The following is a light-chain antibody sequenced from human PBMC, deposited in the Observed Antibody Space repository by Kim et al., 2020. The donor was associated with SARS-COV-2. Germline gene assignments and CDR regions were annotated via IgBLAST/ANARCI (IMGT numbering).Light chain of an antibody. J-gene: IGLJ3*02. Sequence: ASVKLTCTLSSGHSSYASAWHQQQPAKGPRYLMKLNSDGSHSKGDGIPDRFSGSSSGAERYLTISSLQSEDEADYYCQTWGTGIRVFGGGTQLTVL. CDR3: QTWGTGIRV. V-gene: IGLV4-69*01. CDR1: SGHSSYA. CDR2: LNSDGSH.